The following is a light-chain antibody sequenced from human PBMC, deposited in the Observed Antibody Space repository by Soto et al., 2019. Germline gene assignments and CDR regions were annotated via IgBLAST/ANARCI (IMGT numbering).Light chain of an antibody. V-gene: IGLV2-18*02. CDR1: SSDVGSNNR. J-gene: IGLJ1*01. CDR3: SSYTTSNTYV. Sequence: QSALTQPPSVSGSPGQSVPISCTGTSSDVGSNNRVSWYQQPPGTAPKLMIYDVSNRPSGIPDRFSGSKSANTASLTISGLQAEDEADYYCSSYTTSNTYVFGTGTKATV. CDR2: DVS.